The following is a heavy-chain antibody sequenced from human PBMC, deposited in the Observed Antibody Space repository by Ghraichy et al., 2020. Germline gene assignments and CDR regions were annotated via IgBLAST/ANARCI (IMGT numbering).Heavy chain of an antibody. V-gene: IGHV4-59*01. CDR2: IYYSGST. CDR3: ARDQRRYSSSWGFDP. D-gene: IGHD6-13*01. CDR1: GGSISSYY. J-gene: IGHJ5*02. Sequence: SETLSLTCTVSGGSISSYYWSWIRQPPGKGLEWIGYIYYSGSTNYNPSLKSRVTISVDTSKNQFSLKLSSVTAADTAVYYCARDQRRYSSSWGFDPWGQGTLVTVSS.